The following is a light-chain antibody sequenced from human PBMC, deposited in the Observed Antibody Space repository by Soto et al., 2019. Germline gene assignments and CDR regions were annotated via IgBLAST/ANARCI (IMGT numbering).Light chain of an antibody. CDR1: ESISNL. CDR3: QQYKTYPWT. CDR2: KAS. V-gene: IGKV1-5*03. Sequence: DIQMSQSPSTLSASVGDRVTITCRASESISNLLAWYQQKPGRAPNFLIYKASNLQSGVSSRFSGSASGTGFTLTISNLQPDDFGIYYCQQYKTYPWTFGQGTKVDIK. J-gene: IGKJ1*01.